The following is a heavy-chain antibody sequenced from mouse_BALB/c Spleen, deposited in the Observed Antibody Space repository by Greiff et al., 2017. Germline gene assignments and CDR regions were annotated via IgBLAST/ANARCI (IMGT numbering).Heavy chain of an antibody. CDR1: GYSITSDYA. Sequence: EVKLVESGPGLVKPSQSLSLTCTVTGYSITSDYAWNWIRQFPGNKLEWMGYISYSGSTSYNPSLKSRISITRDTSKNQFFLQLNSVTTEDTATYYCARSRYYAMDYWGQGTSVTVSS. V-gene: IGHV3-2*02. CDR3: ARSRYYAMDY. J-gene: IGHJ4*01. CDR2: ISYSGST.